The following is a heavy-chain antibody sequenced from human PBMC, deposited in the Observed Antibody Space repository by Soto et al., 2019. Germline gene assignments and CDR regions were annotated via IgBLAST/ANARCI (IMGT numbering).Heavy chain of an antibody. Sequence: QVQLVQSGAEVKKPGASVKVSCKASGYTFTSYAMHWVRQAPGQRLEWMGWINAGNGNTKYSQKFQGRVTITRDTSASTAYMELSSLRSEDTAVYYGAREPYIAAAAPYGMDVGGQGTTVTVSS. CDR2: INAGNGNT. J-gene: IGHJ6*02. V-gene: IGHV1-3*01. CDR3: AREPYIAAAAPYGMDV. CDR1: GYTFTSYA. D-gene: IGHD6-13*01.